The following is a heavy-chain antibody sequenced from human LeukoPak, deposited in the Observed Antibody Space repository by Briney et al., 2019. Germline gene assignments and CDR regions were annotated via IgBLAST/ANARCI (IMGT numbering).Heavy chain of an antibody. J-gene: IGHJ4*02. V-gene: IGHV4-61*01. Sequence: PSETLSLTCTVSGGSVSSGSYYWSWIRQPPGKGLEWIGYIYYSGSTNYNPSLKSRVTISVDTSKNQFSLKLSSVTAADTAVYYCARGHSGTYYYGSGSYYFDYWGQGTLVTVSS. D-gene: IGHD3-10*01. CDR1: GGSVSSGSYY. CDR2: IYYSGST. CDR3: ARGHSGTYYYGSGSYYFDY.